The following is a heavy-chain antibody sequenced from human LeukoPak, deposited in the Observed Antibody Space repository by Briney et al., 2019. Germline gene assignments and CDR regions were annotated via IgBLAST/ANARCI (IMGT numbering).Heavy chain of an antibody. J-gene: IGHJ4*02. CDR1: GFTVSSNY. Sequence: GGSLRLSCAASGFTVSSNYMSWVRQAPGKGLEWVSVIYSGGSTYYADSVKGRFTISRDNSKNTLYLQMNSLRAEDTALYSCAKISTVSSNFDYWGRGTLVTVSS. D-gene: IGHD4-17*01. V-gene: IGHV3-53*01. CDR3: AKISTVSSNFDY. CDR2: IYSGGST.